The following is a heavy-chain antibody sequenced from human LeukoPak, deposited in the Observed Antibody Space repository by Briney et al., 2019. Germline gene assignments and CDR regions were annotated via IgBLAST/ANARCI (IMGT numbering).Heavy chain of an antibody. D-gene: IGHD3-10*01. CDR1: GGSISSGSYY. CDR2: INHSGST. V-gene: IGHV4-39*01. J-gene: IGHJ4*02. CDR3: ARQARLLWFSLYYFDY. Sequence: SETLSLTCTVSGGSISSGSYYWSWIRQPPGKGLEWIGEINHSGSTNYNPSLKSRVTISVDTSKNQFSLKLSSVTAADTAVYYCARQARLLWFSLYYFDYWGQGTLVTVSS.